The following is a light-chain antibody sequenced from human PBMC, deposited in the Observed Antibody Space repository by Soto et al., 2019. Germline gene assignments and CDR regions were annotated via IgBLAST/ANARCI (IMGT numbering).Light chain of an antibody. CDR1: QSLSGN. V-gene: IGKV3-15*01. Sequence: IVMTQSPATLSLPPGERASLSCRASQSLSGNLAWYQQKPGQAPRLLIYDASSRATGIPARCSGIGSGTEFTLTISSLEYEDFAVCCCQQYQNWPWTFGQGTKVES. CDR2: DAS. CDR3: QQYQNWPWT. J-gene: IGKJ1*01.